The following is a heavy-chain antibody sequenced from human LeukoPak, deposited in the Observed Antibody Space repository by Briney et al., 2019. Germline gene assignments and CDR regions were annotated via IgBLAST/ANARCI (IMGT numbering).Heavy chain of an antibody. V-gene: IGHV5-51*01. Sequence: GESLKISCQGSGYIFTDYWIGWVRQMPGKGLEWMAIIYCDGSKTTYSPSFQSQVTVSVDKSSSTAYLQWSSLKASDTAMYFCARRAELGMRYFDYWGQGALPTVSS. D-gene: IGHD1-26*01. J-gene: IGHJ4*02. CDR3: ARRAELGMRYFDY. CDR1: GYIFTDYW. CDR2: IYCDGSKT.